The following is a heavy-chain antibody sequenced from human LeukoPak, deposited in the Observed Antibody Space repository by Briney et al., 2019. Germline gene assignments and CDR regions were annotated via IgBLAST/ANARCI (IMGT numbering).Heavy chain of an antibody. CDR3: AKLTGDSSSHYYFDY. D-gene: IGHD6-13*01. J-gene: IGHJ4*02. Sequence: GGSLRLSCAASGFTFSSYGMHWVRHGPRQGQERVAVISYDGSNKYYADSVKGRFTISRDNSKNTLYLQMNSLRAEDTAVYYCAKLTGDSSSHYYFDYWGQGTLVTVSS. CDR2: ISYDGSNK. V-gene: IGHV3-30*18. CDR1: GFTFSSYG.